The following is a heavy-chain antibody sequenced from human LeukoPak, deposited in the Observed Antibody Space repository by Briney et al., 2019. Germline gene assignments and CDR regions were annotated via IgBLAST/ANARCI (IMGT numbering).Heavy chain of an antibody. V-gene: IGHV4-59*01. CDR3: ARTSPALYYDY. CDR2: IYDRGST. CDR1: GGSISSYY. J-gene: IGHJ4*02. D-gene: IGHD2-21*01. Sequence: SETLSLTCTVSGGSISSYYWISIRQPPRKGLEWIGNIYDRGSTKYNPSLKSRVTISVDTSKNQFSLKLSSVTAADTAVYYCARTSPALYYDYWGQGTLVTVSS.